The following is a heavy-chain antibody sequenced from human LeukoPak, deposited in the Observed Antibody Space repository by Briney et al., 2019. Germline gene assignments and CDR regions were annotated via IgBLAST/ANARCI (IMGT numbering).Heavy chain of an antibody. CDR2: ISGSGSTT. V-gene: IGHV3-23*01. CDR1: GLTFSAYA. Sequence: PGGSLRLSCEASGLTFSAYAMSWVRQAPRKGLEWVSAISGSGSTTYYADSVRGRFAISRDNSKNTFYLQMNSLRAEDTAVYYCAKDRKVFEIWGQGTLVTVPS. CDR3: AKDRKVFEI. J-gene: IGHJ4*02. D-gene: IGHD1-14*01.